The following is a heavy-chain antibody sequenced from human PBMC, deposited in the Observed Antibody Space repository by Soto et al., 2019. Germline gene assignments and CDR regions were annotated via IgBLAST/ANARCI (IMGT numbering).Heavy chain of an antibody. J-gene: IGHJ6*03. CDR1: GFTFDDYA. D-gene: IGHD4-17*01. CDR3: AKNGRTVTDYKYYMDV. V-gene: IGHV3-23*01. CDR2: VSGSGLGT. Sequence: EVQLLESGGGLVQPGGSLRLSCAVSGFTFDDYAMTWVRQAPGKCLEWVSGVSGSGLGTYYADSVKGRFTISRDGSKKTVYLQLDSLRVEDTAVYYCAKNGRTVTDYKYYMDVWGKGTTVIVSS.